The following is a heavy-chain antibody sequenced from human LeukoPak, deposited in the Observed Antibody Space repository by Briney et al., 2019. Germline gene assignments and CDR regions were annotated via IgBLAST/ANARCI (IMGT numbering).Heavy chain of an antibody. CDR2: LSNIGSST. CDR1: GFTFSSYA. CDR3: AKLYTSRWYNDY. Sequence: PGGSLRLSCAASGFTFSSYAMSWVRQAPGKGLEWVSALSNIGSSTSYADSVKGRFTISRDNSKNTLYLQMNSLRAEGTAVYYCAKLYTSRWYNDYWGQGTLVTVSS. D-gene: IGHD6-13*01. J-gene: IGHJ4*02. V-gene: IGHV3-23*01.